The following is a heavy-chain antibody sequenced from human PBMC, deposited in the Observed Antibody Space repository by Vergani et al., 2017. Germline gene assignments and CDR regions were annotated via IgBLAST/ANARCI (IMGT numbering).Heavy chain of an antibody. D-gene: IGHD2-2*01. CDR3: ARLSYCSSTSCSREFFPLYYYYGMDV. CDR2: IYYSGST. V-gene: IGHV4-59*01. J-gene: IGHJ6*02. CDR1: GGSISSYY. Sequence: QVQLQESGPGLVKPSETLSLTCTVSGGSISSYYWSWIRQPPGKGLEWIGYIYYSGSTNYNPSLKSRVTISVDTSKNQFSLKLSSVTAADTAMYYCARLSYCSSTSCSREFFPLYYYYGMDVWGQGTTVTVSS.